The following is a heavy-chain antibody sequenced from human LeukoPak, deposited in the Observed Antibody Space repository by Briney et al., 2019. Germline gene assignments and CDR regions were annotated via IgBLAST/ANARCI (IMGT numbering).Heavy chain of an antibody. D-gene: IGHD3-10*01. Sequence: GSLRLSCAASGFAFSDYYMSWIRQAPGKGLEWVSYISSSGSTIYYADSVKGRFTISRDNAKNSLYLQMNSLRAEDTAVYYCAREGLLWFGEKGAFDIWGQGTMVTVSS. CDR2: ISSSGSTI. V-gene: IGHV3-11*01. CDR3: AREGLLWFGEKGAFDI. CDR1: GFAFSDYY. J-gene: IGHJ3*02.